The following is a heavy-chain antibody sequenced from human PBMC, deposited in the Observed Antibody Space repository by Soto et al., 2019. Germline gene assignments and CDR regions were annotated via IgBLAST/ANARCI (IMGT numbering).Heavy chain of an antibody. CDR2: ISPDGSST. V-gene: IGHV3-74*01. Sequence: EVQLVESGGGLVQPGGSLRLSCEASGFTFSNHWIHWVRQPPGKGLLWVSRISPDGSSTNYAGSVEGRFTVSRDNARNTLFLQMNSLRDDDTAEYYCVTGTSGWYGIDNWGQGTLVTVSS. D-gene: IGHD6-13*01. CDR1: GFTFSNHW. J-gene: IGHJ4*02. CDR3: VTGTSGWYGIDN.